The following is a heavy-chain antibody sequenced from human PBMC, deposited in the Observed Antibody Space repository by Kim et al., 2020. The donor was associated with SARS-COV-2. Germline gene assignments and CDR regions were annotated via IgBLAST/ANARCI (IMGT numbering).Heavy chain of an antibody. Sequence: SETLSLTCTVSGGSISSGGYYWSWIRQHPGKGLEWIGYIYYSGSTYYNPSLKSRVTISVDTSKNQFSLKLSSVTAADTAVYYCARVRQQLPRADYWGQGTLVTVSS. CDR1: GGSISSGGYY. CDR3: ARVRQQLPRADY. V-gene: IGHV4-31*03. J-gene: IGHJ4*02. CDR2: IYYSGST. D-gene: IGHD6-13*01.